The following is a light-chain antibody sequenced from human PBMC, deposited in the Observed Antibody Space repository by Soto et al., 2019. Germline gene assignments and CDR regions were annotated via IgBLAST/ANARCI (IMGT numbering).Light chain of an antibody. Sequence: DTVMTLSHTSLIVSLGVRATINCKSSPSVLYRHNNTNYSAWQQQKPGKPPQLLIYGASSRESGLPDRFSGSCSGTEFPPTISSLQADDVAAYYCQQYYSPPCTFGRGTKVDIK. V-gene: IGKV4-1*01. CDR1: PSVLYRHNNTNY. CDR3: QQYYSPPCT. CDR2: GAS. J-gene: IGKJ4*01.